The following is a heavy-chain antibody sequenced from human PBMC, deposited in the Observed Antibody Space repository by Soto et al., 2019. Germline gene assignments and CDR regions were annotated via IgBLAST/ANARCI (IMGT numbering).Heavy chain of an antibody. J-gene: IGHJ2*01. Sequence: EVQLVESGGGLVQPGGSLRLSCAASGFTFSSYSMNWVRQDPDKGLEWVSSISSRSSTIDYADAVKVRFTISRDKAKNSLYLQMNSLRDEDTAVYYCARDQGAVWFCRHFDIWGRGTLVTVSS. D-gene: IGHD1-26*01. CDR2: ISSRSSTI. CDR1: GFTFSSYS. CDR3: ARDQGAVWFCRHFDI. V-gene: IGHV3-48*02.